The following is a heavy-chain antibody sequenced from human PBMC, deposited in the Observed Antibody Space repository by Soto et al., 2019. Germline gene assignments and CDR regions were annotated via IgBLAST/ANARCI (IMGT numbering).Heavy chain of an antibody. Sequence: SETLSLTCTVSGGSISSGGYYWSWIRQHPGKGLEWIGYIYYSGSTYYNPSLKSRVTISVDTSKNQFSLKLSSVTAADTAVYYCARGVAAPLNNDPYYYGMDVWGQGTTVTVSS. CDR2: IYYSGST. D-gene: IGHD2-15*01. CDR1: GGSISSGGYY. V-gene: IGHV4-31*03. CDR3: ARGVAAPLNNDPYYYGMDV. J-gene: IGHJ6*02.